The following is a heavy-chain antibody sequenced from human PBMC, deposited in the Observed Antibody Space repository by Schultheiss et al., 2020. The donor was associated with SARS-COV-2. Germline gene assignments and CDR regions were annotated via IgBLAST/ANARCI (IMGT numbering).Heavy chain of an antibody. D-gene: IGHD5-18*01. J-gene: IGHJ4*02. Sequence: SQTLSLTCAVSGYSISSGYYWGWIRQPPGKGLEWIGSIYHSGSTNYNPSLKSRVTISVDKSKNQFSLKLSSVTAADTAVYYCARKKYSYGYEDYWGQGTLVTVSS. CDR1: GYSISSGYY. CDR3: ARKKYSYGYEDY. CDR2: IYHSGST. V-gene: IGHV4-38-2*01.